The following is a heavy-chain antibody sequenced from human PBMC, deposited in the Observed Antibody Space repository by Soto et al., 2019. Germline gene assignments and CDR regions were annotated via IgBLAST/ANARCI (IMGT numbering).Heavy chain of an antibody. D-gene: IGHD2-2*01. CDR1: GFTFSNYD. V-gene: IGHV3-23*01. J-gene: IGHJ4*02. CDR2: ISRGADTT. Sequence: GGSLRLSCAASGFTFSNYDMSWVRQAPGKGLEWVSTISRGADTTFYADSVRGRFPISRDNSKNTLYLQMNSLTAEDTAVYYCARRRPAANPHYFEYWGQGALVTVSS. CDR3: ARRRPAANPHYFEY.